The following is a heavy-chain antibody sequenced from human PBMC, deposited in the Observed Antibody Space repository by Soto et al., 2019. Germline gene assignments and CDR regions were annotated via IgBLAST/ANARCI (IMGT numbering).Heavy chain of an antibody. CDR1: GFTFSDYY. CDR3: ARMSWNDVLGYFDY. Sequence: QVQLVESGGGLVKPGGSLRLSCAASGFTFSDYYMSWIRQAPGKGLEWVSYISSSSSYTNYADSVKGRFTISRDNAKNSLYLQMNSLRAEDTAVYYCARMSWNDVLGYFDYWGQGTLVTVSS. CDR2: ISSSSSYT. D-gene: IGHD1-1*01. V-gene: IGHV3-11*06. J-gene: IGHJ4*02.